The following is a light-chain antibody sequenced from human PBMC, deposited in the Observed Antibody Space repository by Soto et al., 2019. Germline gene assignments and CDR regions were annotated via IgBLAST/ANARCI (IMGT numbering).Light chain of an antibody. J-gene: IGKJ1*01. CDR2: AAS. CDR1: QGISSY. CDR3: QQYYSYPPWT. Sequence: IRMTQSPSSLSASTRDRVTITCRASQGISSYLAWYQQKPGKAPKLLIYAASTLQSGVPSRFSGSGSGTDLTLTISCLQSEDFATYYCQQYYSYPPWTFGQGTKVDIK. V-gene: IGKV1-8*01.